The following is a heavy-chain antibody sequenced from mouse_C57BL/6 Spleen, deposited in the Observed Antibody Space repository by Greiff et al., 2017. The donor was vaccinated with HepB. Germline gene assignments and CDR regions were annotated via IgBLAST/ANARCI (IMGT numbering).Heavy chain of an antibody. CDR3: ARSGSFAY. Sequence: VQLQQSGPELVKPGASVKISCKASGYAFSSSWMNWVKQRPGKGLEWIGRIYPGDGDTNYNGKFKGKATLTADKSSSTAYMQLSSLTSEDSAVYCCARSGSFAYWGQGTLVTVSA. CDR2: IYPGDGDT. D-gene: IGHD3-2*02. CDR1: GYAFSSSW. V-gene: IGHV1-82*01. J-gene: IGHJ3*01.